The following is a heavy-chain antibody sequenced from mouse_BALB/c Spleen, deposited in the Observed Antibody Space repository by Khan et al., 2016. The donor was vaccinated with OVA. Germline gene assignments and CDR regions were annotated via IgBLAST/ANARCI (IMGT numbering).Heavy chain of an antibody. CDR3: ARREKYGYDPSWFAY. J-gene: IGHJ3*01. CDR1: GYTFTSYW. V-gene: IGHV1-61*01. D-gene: IGHD2-2*01. CDR2: IDPSDRES. Sequence: VQLQESGAELVRPGASVKLSCKASGYTFTSYWMNWVKKRPGHGLEWIGRIDPSDRESHYNQMFREKATLTVDKSSSTAYMQLSSLTSEDSSVYYCARREKYGYDPSWFAYWGQGTLVTVSA.